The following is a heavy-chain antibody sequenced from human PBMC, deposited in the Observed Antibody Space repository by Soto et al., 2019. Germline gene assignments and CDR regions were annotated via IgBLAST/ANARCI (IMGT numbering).Heavy chain of an antibody. Sequence: SETLSLTCTVSGGSISSYYWSWIRQPPGKGLEWIGYIYYSGSTNYNPSLKSRVTISVDTSKNQFSLKLSSVTAADTAVYYCARDLLGGEYPDYWGQGTLVTVSS. V-gene: IGHV4-59*01. CDR3: ARDLLGGEYPDY. D-gene: IGHD4-17*01. J-gene: IGHJ4*02. CDR2: IYYSGST. CDR1: GGSISSYY.